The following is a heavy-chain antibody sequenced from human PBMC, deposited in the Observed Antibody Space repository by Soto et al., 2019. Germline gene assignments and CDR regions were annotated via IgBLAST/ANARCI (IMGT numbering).Heavy chain of an antibody. Sequence: QVQLVESGGGLVKPGGSLRLSCAASGFTFSDYYMSWIRQAPGKGLEWVSYISSSGSTIYYADSVKGRFTISRDKAKNTLFLKMNSLRAEDGAGFYLPGGHGPILGRVITLCSFASWGRGTLVTFSS. D-gene: IGHD3-3*01. J-gene: IGHJ4*02. CDR2: ISSSGSTI. CDR1: GFTFSDYY. V-gene: IGHV3-11*01. CDR3: PGGHGPILGRVITLCSFAS.